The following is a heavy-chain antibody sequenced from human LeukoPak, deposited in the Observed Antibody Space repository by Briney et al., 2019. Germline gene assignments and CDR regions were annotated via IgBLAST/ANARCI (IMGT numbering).Heavy chain of an antibody. CDR1: GGSISSYY. CDR2: TYYSGTT. Sequence: SETLSLTCTVSGGSISSYYWSWLRQPPGKGLEWIGYTYYSGTTNYNPSLKSRVTISVGTSKNQFSLILSPVTAADTAVYYCARVARRLGETYYDFWSGYYTPNWFDPWGQGTLVTVSS. CDR3: ARVARRLGETYYDFWSGYYTPNWFDP. J-gene: IGHJ5*02. D-gene: IGHD3-3*01. V-gene: IGHV4-59*01.